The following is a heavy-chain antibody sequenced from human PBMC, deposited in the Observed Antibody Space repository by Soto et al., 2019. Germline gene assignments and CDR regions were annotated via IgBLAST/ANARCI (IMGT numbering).Heavy chain of an antibody. J-gene: IGHJ4*02. CDR3: ARTWGSPNDY. CDR2: IYYSGST. Sequence: SETLSLTCIVSGGSLSSCYWSWIRQPPGKGLEWIGYIYYSGSTNYNPSLKSRVTISVDTSKNQFSLKLSSVTAADTAVYYCARTWGSPNDYSGRGTLLTVS. D-gene: IGHD3-16*01. V-gene: IGHV4-59*01. CDR1: GGSLSSCY.